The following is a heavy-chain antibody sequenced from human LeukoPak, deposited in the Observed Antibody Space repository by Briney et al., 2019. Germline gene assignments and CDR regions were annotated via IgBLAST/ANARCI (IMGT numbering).Heavy chain of an antibody. J-gene: IGHJ4*02. CDR1: GLTFSNYW. V-gene: IGHV3-7*03. Sequence: PGGSLRLSCAASGLTFSNYWMDWVRQAPGKGLEWVANIKQDGSEKNYVDSVKGGFIISRDNARNSLYPKMNTLRADDTAVYYCARDGFGTGSNWGQGTLVTVSS. D-gene: IGHD3-16*01. CDR2: IKQDGSEK. CDR3: ARDGFGTGSN.